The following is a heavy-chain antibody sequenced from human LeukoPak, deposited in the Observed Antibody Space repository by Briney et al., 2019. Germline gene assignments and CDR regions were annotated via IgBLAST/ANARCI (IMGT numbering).Heavy chain of an antibody. D-gene: IGHD3-16*02. V-gene: IGHV1-2*02. Sequence: ASVKVSCKASGYTFTGYYIHWVRPAPGQGLEWMGWINPNSGGTNYAQKFQGRVTMTRDTSISTAYMELSRLTSDDTAVYYCARGRRGGGVIVTYYFDYWGQRTLVPVS. CDR1: GYTFTGYY. CDR3: ARGRRGGGVIVTYYFDY. CDR2: INPNSGGT. J-gene: IGHJ4*02.